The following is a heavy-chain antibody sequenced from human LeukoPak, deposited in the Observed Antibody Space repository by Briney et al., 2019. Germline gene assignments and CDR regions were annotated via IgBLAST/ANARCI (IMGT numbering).Heavy chain of an antibody. J-gene: IGHJ4*02. CDR2: ISGSGGST. Sequence: GGSLRLSCAASGFTFSSYAMSWVRQAPGKGLEWVSAISGSGGSTYYADSVKGRFTISRDNSKNTLYQQMNSLRAEDTAVYYCAKARCSGGSCYDDYWGQGTLVTVSS. CDR1: GFTFSSYA. V-gene: IGHV3-23*01. CDR3: AKARCSGGSCYDDY. D-gene: IGHD2-15*01.